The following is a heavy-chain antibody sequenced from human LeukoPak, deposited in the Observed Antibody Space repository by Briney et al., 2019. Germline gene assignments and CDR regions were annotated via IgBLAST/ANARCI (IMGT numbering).Heavy chain of an antibody. CDR3: ARALGYCSSTSCYTFDP. CDR1: GGTFSSYA. Sequence: GASAKVSCKASGGTFSSYAISWVRQAPGQGLEWMGGIIPIFGTANYAQKFQGRVTITADESTSTAYMELSSLRSEDTAVYYCARALGYCSSTSCYTFDPWGQGTLVTVSS. V-gene: IGHV1-69*13. CDR2: IIPIFGTA. D-gene: IGHD2-2*02. J-gene: IGHJ5*02.